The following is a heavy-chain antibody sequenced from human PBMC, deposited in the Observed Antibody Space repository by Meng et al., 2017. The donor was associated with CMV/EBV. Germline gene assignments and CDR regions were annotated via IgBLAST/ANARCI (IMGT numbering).Heavy chain of an antibody. CDR1: GYTFTGYC. D-gene: IGHD3-16*01. Sequence: ASVKVSCKASGYTFTGYCMHWVRQAPGQGLEWMGWINPNSGGTNYAQKFQGRVTMTRDTSISTAYMELSRLRSDDTAVYYCASTDVVGEDYYYGMDVWGQGTTVTVSS. CDR3: ASTDVVGEDYYYGMDV. J-gene: IGHJ6*02. V-gene: IGHV1-2*02. CDR2: INPNSGGT.